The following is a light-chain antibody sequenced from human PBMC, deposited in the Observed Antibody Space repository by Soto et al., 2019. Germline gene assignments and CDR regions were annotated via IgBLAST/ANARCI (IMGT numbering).Light chain of an antibody. CDR2: DVS. V-gene: IGLV2-14*03. CDR1: SSDVGAYNS. J-gene: IGLJ1*01. CDR3: SSYTSSSTYV. Sequence: QSVLTQPASVSGSPGQSIAISCTGTSSDVGAYNSVSWYQQHPGRAPKLMIHDVSNRPSGVSNRFSGSKSGNTASLTISGLQAEDEADYYCSSYTSSSTYVFGTGTKVT.